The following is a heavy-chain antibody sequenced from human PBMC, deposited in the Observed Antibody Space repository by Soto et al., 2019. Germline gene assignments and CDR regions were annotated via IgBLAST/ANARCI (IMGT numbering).Heavy chain of an antibody. D-gene: IGHD2-2*01. CDR3: ARGGRDCSSTSCLYNWFDP. CDR2: IIPIFGTA. V-gene: IGHV1-69*01. Sequence: QVQLVQSGAEVKKPGSSVKVSCKASGGTFSSYAISWVRQAPGQGLEWMGGIIPIFGTANYAQKFQGRVTITADESTSTAYMERSSLRSEDTAVYYCARGGRDCSSTSCLYNWFDPCGQGTLVTVSS. J-gene: IGHJ5*02. CDR1: GGTFSSYA.